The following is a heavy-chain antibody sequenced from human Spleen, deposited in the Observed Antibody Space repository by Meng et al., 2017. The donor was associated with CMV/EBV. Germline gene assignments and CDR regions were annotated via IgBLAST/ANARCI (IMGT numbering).Heavy chain of an antibody. J-gene: IGHJ4*02. CDR1: GFTFSLYS. V-gene: IGHV3-21*01. D-gene: IGHD3-16*01. CDR3: ARDHLGTLL. CDR2: ISSSSSYI. Sequence: LSCAAPGFTFSLYSMNWVRPAPGKGLEWVSSISSSSSYIYYADSVKGRFTISRDNAKNSLYLQMNSLRAEDTAVYYCARDHLGTLLWGQGTLVTVSS.